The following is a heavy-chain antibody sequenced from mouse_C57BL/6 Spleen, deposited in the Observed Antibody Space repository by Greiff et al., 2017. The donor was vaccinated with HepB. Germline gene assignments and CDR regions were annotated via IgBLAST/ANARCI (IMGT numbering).Heavy chain of an antibody. J-gene: IGHJ3*01. D-gene: IGHD1-1*01. CDR2: INPSNGGT. CDR1: GYTFTSYW. CDR3: ARNFNYGSSSAWFAY. V-gene: IGHV1-53*01. Sequence: VQLQQSGTELVKPGASVKLSCKASGYTFTSYWMHWVKQRPGQGLEWIGNINPSNGGTNYNEKFKSKATLTVDKSSSTAYMQLSSLTSEDSAVYYCARNFNYGSSSAWFAYWGQGTLVTVSA.